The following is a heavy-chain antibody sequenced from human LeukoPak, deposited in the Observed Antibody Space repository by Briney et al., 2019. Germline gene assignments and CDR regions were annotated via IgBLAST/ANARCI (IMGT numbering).Heavy chain of an antibody. CDR2: INTDGSIT. J-gene: IGHJ4*02. CDR3: ARNIASGGDY. D-gene: IGHD6-25*01. CDR1: GFTFSGSW. V-gene: IGHV3-74*01. Sequence: GGPLRLSCAASGFTFSGSWMQWVRQAPGKGLVWVSRINTDGSITGYADPVKGRFTISRDTAKSTLYLQMHSLRAEDTAVYYCARNIASGGDYWGQGTLVTVSS.